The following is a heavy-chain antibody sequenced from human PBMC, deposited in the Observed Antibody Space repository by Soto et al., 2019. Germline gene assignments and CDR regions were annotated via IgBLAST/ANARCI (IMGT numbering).Heavy chain of an antibody. CDR1: GFTFSSYA. CDR2: ISSSGGRT. D-gene: IGHD3-22*01. J-gene: IGHJ5*02. Sequence: GGSLRLSCTASGFTFSSYAMSWVRQAPGKGLELVSAISSSGGRTYYADSVKGRFTISRENSKNTLYLQMSSLRAEDTAVYYCVTESFSYYYDRSGYPTWGQGTLVNVSS. CDR3: VTESFSYYYDRSGYPT. V-gene: IGHV3-23*01.